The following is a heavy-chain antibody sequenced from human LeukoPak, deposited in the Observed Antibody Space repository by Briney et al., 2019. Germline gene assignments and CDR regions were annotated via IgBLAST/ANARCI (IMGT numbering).Heavy chain of an antibody. V-gene: IGHV4-59*08. Sequence: SETLSLTCTVSGGPISSYLWSWIRQPPGKGLEWIGYIYYSGSTNYNPSLKSRVTISVDTSKKQFSLKLSSVTAADTAVYYCARHCFDYDFWSGYFNCFDLWGQGTLVTVSS. CDR1: GGPISSYL. J-gene: IGHJ5*02. D-gene: IGHD3-3*01. CDR3: ARHCFDYDFWSGYFNCFDL. CDR2: IYYSGST.